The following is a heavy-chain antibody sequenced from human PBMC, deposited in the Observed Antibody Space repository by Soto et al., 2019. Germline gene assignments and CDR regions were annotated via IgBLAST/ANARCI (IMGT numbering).Heavy chain of an antibody. CDR1: GXTFTSYD. CDR2: MNPNSGNT. CDR3: XXXXXXXXXXDI. J-gene: IGHJ3*02. V-gene: IGHV1-8*01. Sequence: QVQLVQSGAEVKKPGASVKVSCKASGXTFTSYDINWVRQAXGQGLEWMGWMNPNSGNTGYAQKFQGRVTMTRNTSISTAYMELSSLRSXXXXXXXXXXXXXXXXXXDIWGQGTMVTVSS.